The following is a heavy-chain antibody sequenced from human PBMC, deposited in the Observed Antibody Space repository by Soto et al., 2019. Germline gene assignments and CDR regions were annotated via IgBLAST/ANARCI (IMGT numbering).Heavy chain of an antibody. CDR1: GGTFSSYA. D-gene: IGHD6-13*01. CDR3: ARDTDLSSWYRPNWFDP. V-gene: IGHV1-69*13. J-gene: IGHJ5*02. CDR2: IIPIFGTA. Sequence: GASVKVSCKASGGTFSSYAISWVRQAPGQGLEWMGGIIPIFGTANYAQKFQGRVTITADESTSTAYMELSSLRSEDTAVYYCARDTDLSSWYRPNWFDPWGQGTLVTVSS.